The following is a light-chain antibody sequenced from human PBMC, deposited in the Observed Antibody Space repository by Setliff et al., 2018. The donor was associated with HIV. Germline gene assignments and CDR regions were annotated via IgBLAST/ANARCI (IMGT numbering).Light chain of an antibody. Sequence: QSVLTQPASVSGSPGQSNTISCTGTKSDIVGYNYVSWYQQHPGKGPKLIIFQVTNRPSGISNRFSGAKSGNTASLTISGLQAEDEADYYCCSYAGSSTTYVFGTGTKVTVL. J-gene: IGLJ1*01. V-gene: IGLV2-14*01. CDR1: KSDIVGYNY. CDR2: QVT. CDR3: CSYAGSSTTYV.